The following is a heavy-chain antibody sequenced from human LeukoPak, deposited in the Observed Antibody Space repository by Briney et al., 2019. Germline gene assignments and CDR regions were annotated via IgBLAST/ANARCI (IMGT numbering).Heavy chain of an antibody. V-gene: IGHV3-74*01. Sequence: GGSLRLSCAVSGFPFSSYWMHWVRQAPGKGLVWVSLINTDGSSANYADSVKGRFTISRDNAKGTMYLQMNSLRAEDTAVYYCAGAPGKYFASDIWGQGTTVTVSS. CDR3: AGAPGKYFASDI. CDR1: GFPFSSYW. J-gene: IGHJ3*02. D-gene: IGHD2/OR15-2a*01. CDR2: INTDGSSA.